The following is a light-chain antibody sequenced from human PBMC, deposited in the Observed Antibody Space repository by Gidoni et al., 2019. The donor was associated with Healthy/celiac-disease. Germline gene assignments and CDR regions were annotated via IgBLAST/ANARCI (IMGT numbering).Light chain of an antibody. CDR1: QGISSY. V-gene: IGKV1-9*01. J-gene: IGKJ4*01. CDR3: QQLNSYPLT. CDR2: AAS. Sequence: DIQLTQSPSSLSASVGDRVTITCRASQGISSYLAWCQQKPGKAPKLLIYAASTLQTGVPSRFSGSGSGTEFTLTISSLQPEDFATYYCQQLNSYPLTFXGXTKVEI.